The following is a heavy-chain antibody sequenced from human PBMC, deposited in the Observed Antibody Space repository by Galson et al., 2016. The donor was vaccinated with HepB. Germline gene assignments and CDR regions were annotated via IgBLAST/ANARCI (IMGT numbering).Heavy chain of an antibody. CDR2: ITSTGSYT. V-gene: IGHV3-11*06. D-gene: IGHD3-22*01. J-gene: IGHJ4*02. CDR1: GFTFSDNY. Sequence: SLRLSCAASGFTFSDNYMSWIRQAPGKGLEWLSYITSTGSYTNYAGSVKGRFTVSRDNAKNSLYLQMNSLRAEDTAVYYCATGPPSYYYVSSGDYPGWGQGALVTVSS. CDR3: ATGPPSYYYVSSGDYPG.